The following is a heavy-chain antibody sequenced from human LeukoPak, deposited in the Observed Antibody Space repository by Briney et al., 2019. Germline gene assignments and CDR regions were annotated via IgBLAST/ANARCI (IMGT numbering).Heavy chain of an antibody. Sequence: GGSLRLSCAASGFTFSSYEMNWVRQAPGKGLEWVSYISSSGNTIYYADSVKGRFTISRDNAKNSLYLQMNSLRAEDTAVYYCAREVNFSSGWYGGFDYWGQGTLVTVSS. CDR1: GFTFSSYE. CDR3: AREVNFSSGWYGGFDY. D-gene: IGHD6-19*01. V-gene: IGHV3-48*03. J-gene: IGHJ4*02. CDR2: ISSSGNTI.